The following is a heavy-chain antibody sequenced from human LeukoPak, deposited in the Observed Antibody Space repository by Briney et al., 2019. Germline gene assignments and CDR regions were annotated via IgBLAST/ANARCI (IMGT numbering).Heavy chain of an antibody. CDR1: GLTFSDHY. CDR3: IRVRMGGTFYFDY. D-gene: IGHD1-26*01. V-gene: IGHV3-72*01. Sequence: GGSLRVYCAASGLTFSDHYIGWVRQAPGKGLKWVGRTRNKANSYTTEYAASVKGRFTISRDDSKNSLYLQMNSLKTEDTAVYYCIRVRMGGTFYFDYWGQGTLVTVSS. J-gene: IGHJ4*02. CDR2: TRNKANSYTT.